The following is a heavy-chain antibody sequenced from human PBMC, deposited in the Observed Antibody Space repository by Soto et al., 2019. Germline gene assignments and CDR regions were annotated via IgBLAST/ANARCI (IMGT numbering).Heavy chain of an antibody. D-gene: IGHD3-22*01. J-gene: IGHJ3*02. V-gene: IGHV1-18*04. CDR2: ISAYNGNT. Sequence: GXSVKVSCKASVYTFTSYGISWVRQAPGQGLEWMGWISAYNGNTNYAQKLQGRVTMTTDTSTSTAYMELRSLRSDDTAVYYCAREVYYYDSSGYKSDAFDIWGQGTMVTVSS. CDR1: VYTFTSYG. CDR3: AREVYYYDSSGYKSDAFDI.